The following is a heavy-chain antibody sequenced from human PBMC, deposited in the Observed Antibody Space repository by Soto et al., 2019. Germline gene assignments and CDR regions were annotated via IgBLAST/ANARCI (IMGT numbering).Heavy chain of an antibody. V-gene: IGHV4-31*02. Sequence: SETLSLTXTVSGGSISSGGYYWSWIRQHPGKGLEWIGYIYYSGSTYYNPSLKSRITISPDTSKNQFSLQLNSVTPEDTAVYYCARGSYYSGWVWGQGTLVTVSS. J-gene: IGHJ4*02. CDR3: ARGSYYSGWV. CDR1: GGSISSGGYY. D-gene: IGHD6-19*01. CDR2: IYYSGST.